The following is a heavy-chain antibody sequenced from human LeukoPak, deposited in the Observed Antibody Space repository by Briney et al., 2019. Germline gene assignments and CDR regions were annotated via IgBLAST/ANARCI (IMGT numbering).Heavy chain of an antibody. D-gene: IGHD3-22*01. Sequence: ASVKVSCKASGYTFTSYGISWVRQAPGQGLEWMGGIIPIFGTANYAQKFQGRVTITADESTRTAYMELRTLRSEDTAIYYCARGSGETGGYYYVYWGRGTPVTVPS. CDR1: GYTFTSYG. CDR2: IIPIFGTA. J-gene: IGHJ4*02. V-gene: IGHV1-69*13. CDR3: ARGSGETGGYYYVY.